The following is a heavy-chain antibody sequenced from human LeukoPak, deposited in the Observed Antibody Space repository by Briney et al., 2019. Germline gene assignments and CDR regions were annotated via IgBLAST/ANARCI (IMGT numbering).Heavy chain of an antibody. CDR1: GGSFSSYY. CDR3: ASPKTDFWSGYYFDY. V-gene: IGHV4-39*01. J-gene: IGHJ4*02. Sequence: PSETLSLTCAVYGGSFSSYYWGWIRQPPGKGLEWIGSIYYSGSTYYNPSLTSRVTISVDTSKNQFSLRLSSVTAADTAVYYCASPKTDFWSGYYFDYWGQGILVTVSS. CDR2: IYYSGST. D-gene: IGHD3-3*01.